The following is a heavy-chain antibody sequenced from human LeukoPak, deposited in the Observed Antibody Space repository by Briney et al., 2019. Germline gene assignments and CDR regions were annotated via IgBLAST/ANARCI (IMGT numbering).Heavy chain of an antibody. V-gene: IGHV3-11*01. Sequence: GGSLRLSCAASGFTFSDYYMSWMRQAPGKGLEWVSYISNSGTIIHDADSVKGRFTISRGNARNSLFLQMNSLRAEDTAVYYCARVRGSYSFDYWGQGTLLTVSS. CDR3: ARVRGSYSFDY. CDR2: ISNSGTII. J-gene: IGHJ4*02. D-gene: IGHD1-26*01. CDR1: GFTFSDYY.